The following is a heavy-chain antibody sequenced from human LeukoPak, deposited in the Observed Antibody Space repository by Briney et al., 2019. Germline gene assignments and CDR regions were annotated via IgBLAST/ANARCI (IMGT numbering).Heavy chain of an antibody. CDR1: GGSISSYY. CDR2: IYYSGST. CDR3: AFYYYDSSGYYYFDY. J-gene: IGHJ4*02. V-gene: IGHV4-59*01. Sequence: PSETLSLTCTVSGGSISSYYWSWIRQPPGPGLEWIGYIYYSGSTNYNPSLKSRVTISVDTSKNQFSLKLSSVTAADTAVYYCAFYYYDSSGYYYFDYWGQGTLVTVSS. D-gene: IGHD3-22*01.